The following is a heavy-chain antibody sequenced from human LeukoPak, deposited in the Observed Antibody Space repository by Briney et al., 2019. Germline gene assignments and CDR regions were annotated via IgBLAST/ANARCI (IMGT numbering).Heavy chain of an antibody. V-gene: IGHV4-59*01. D-gene: IGHD2-2*01. CDR1: GGSISSYY. Sequence: SETLSLTCTVSGGSISSYYWSWIRQPPGKGLEWIGYIYYSGSTNYNPSLKSRVTISVDTSKNQFSLKLSSVTAADTAVYYCAGVPCSSTSCYRRLAFDIWGQGTMVTVSS. CDR3: AGVPCSSTSCYRRLAFDI. CDR2: IYYSGST. J-gene: IGHJ3*02.